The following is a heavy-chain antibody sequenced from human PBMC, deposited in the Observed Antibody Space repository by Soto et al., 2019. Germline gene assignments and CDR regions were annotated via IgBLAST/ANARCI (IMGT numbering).Heavy chain of an antibody. J-gene: IGHJ4*02. D-gene: IGHD5-12*01. V-gene: IGHV1-46*01. CDR2: VNPSDGRA. CDR1: GYRLSNYY. Sequence: QVDLVQSGAEVKKPGASVKMSCKSSGYRLSNYYMHLVRQAPGQGLEWMGIVNPSDGRANYARKFQGRVTMTWDTSTTTLYMEVNSLRSDDTAIYYCARAELIVAGQAFDSWGQGTLVTVSS. CDR3: ARAELIVAGQAFDS.